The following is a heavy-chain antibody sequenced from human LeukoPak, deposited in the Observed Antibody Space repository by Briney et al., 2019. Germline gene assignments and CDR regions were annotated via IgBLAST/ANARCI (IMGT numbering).Heavy chain of an antibody. CDR3: ATTLGHGWLDP. CDR2: IDTSGST. CDR1: GGSISSFS. D-gene: IGHD3-10*01. V-gene: IGHV4-4*07. J-gene: IGHJ5*02. Sequence: SETLSLTCTLSGGSISSFSLSCVWQPAGKGLEWIGVIDTSGSTNCNPSLQSRVTMSVDTSRNQFSLRLSSVTAADTAVYYCATTLGHGWLDPWGQGTLVTVSS.